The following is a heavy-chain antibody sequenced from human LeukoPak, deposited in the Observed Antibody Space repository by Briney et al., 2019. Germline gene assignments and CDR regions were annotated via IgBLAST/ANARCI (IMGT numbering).Heavy chain of an antibody. D-gene: IGHD1-1*01. J-gene: IGHJ5*02. Sequence: PSETLSLTCTVSGGSISSKTYYWGWIRQPPGKGLEWIGSIYYSGSTYYNPSLKSRVTMSVDTSKNHFSLNLSSMTAADTAVYYCASLSYNWDVGWFDPWGQGTLVTVSS. CDR2: IYYSGST. V-gene: IGHV4-39*02. CDR3: ASLSYNWDVGWFDP. CDR1: GGSISSKTYY.